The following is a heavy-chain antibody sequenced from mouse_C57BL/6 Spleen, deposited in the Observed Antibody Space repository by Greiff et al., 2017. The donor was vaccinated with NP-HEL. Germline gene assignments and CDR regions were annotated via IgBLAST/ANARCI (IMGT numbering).Heavy chain of an antibody. CDR3: TREGHYGSSLWNFDY. CDR1: GYTFTDYE. D-gene: IGHD1-1*01. CDR2: IDPETGGT. Sequence: QVQLQQSGAELVRPGASVTLSCKASGYTFTDYEMHWVKQTPVHGLEWIGAIDPETGGTAYNQKFKGKAILTADKSSSTAYMELRSLTSEDSAVYYCTREGHYGSSLWNFDYWGQGTTLTVSS. V-gene: IGHV1-15*01. J-gene: IGHJ2*01.